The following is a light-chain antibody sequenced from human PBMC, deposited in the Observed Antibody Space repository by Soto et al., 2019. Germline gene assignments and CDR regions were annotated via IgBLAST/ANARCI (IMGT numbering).Light chain of an antibody. CDR1: QSLLRRDGKTY. CDR2: EVS. CDR3: MQSTQVQYT. Sequence: DVVMTQTPLSLSFTPVQPASISCKSTQSLLRRDGKTYLYWYLQKPGQPPQALIYEVSNRFSGVTDRFSGIVSGTDFTLKISRVESEDVGVYYCMQSTQVQYTFGQGTKLEIK. V-gene: IGKV2D-29*01. J-gene: IGKJ2*01.